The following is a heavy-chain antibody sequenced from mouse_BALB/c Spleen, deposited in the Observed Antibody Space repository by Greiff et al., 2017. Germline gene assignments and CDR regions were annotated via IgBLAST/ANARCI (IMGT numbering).Heavy chain of an antibody. D-gene: IGHD2-3*01. CDR1: GYTFTNYW. Sequence: VQLQQSGAELVRPGTSVKISCKASGYTFTNYWLGWVKQRPGHGLEWIGDIYPGGGYTNYNEKFKGKATLTADTSSSTAYMQLSSLTSDDSAVYFCARWGNGYYVPFAYWGQGTLVTVSA. CDR3: ARWGNGYYVPFAY. CDR2: IYPGGGYT. V-gene: IGHV1-63*02. J-gene: IGHJ3*01.